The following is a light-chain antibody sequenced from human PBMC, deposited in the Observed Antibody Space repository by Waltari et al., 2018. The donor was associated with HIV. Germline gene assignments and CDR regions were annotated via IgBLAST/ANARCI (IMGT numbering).Light chain of an antibody. CDR2: VYNDGSH. J-gene: IGLJ3*02. Sequence: QRVLTQSPSASASLGASVTLTCTLSSDFSDYAIAWHQQHPEKGPRYLMNVYNDGSHYTGDGTPDRFSGSSSGAERYLIISSLQSEDEADYYCQTWGSGIWVFGGGTKLTVL. CDR1: SDFSDYA. CDR3: QTWGSGIWV. V-gene: IGLV4-69*01.